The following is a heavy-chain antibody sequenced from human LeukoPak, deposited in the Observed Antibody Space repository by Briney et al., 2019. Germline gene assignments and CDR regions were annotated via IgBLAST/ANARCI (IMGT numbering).Heavy chain of an antibody. CDR3: AALRDGYNYPSFDY. Sequence: SETLSLTCNVSGGSISSYYWSWIRQPPGKGLEWIGYIYHSGSTYYNPSLKSRVTISVDRSKNQFSLKLSSVTAADTAVYYCAALRDGYNYPSFDYWGQGTLVTVSS. CDR1: GGSISSYY. CDR2: IYHSGST. V-gene: IGHV4-59*04. J-gene: IGHJ4*02. D-gene: IGHD5-24*01.